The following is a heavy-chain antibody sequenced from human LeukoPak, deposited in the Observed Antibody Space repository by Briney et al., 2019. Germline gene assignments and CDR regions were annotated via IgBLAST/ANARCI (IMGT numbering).Heavy chain of an antibody. J-gene: IGHJ6*02. CDR3: ARASSGRTGYYGMDV. V-gene: IGHV3-21*01. D-gene: IGHD3-22*01. CDR2: ISSSSSYI. Sequence: GGSLRLSCAASGFTFSSYSMIWVRQAPGKGLEWVSSISSSSSYIYYADSVKGRFTISRDNAKNSPYLQMNSLRAEDTAVYYCARASSGRTGYYGMDVWGQGTTVTVSS. CDR1: GFTFSSYS.